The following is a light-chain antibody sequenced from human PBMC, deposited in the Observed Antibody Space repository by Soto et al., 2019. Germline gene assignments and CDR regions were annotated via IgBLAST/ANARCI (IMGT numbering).Light chain of an antibody. CDR3: QQHGTSPIT. J-gene: IGKJ5*01. Sequence: VMTQSPATLAVSPGERSTLSCRASQSVSTNLAWYQHKPGQAPRLLVYGASSRATGIPDRFSGSGSGTDFTLTISRLEPEDFAVYYCQQHGTSPITFGQGTRLEIK. CDR2: GAS. CDR1: QSVSTN. V-gene: IGKV3-20*01.